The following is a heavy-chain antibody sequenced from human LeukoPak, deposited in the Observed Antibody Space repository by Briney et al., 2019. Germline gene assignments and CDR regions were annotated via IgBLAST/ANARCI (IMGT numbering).Heavy chain of an antibody. CDR2: IKQDGSEK. CDR3: ARVVVITGGFDY. D-gene: IGHD3-22*01. CDR1: GFTFSSDW. V-gene: IGHV3-7*01. J-gene: IGHJ4*02. Sequence: PGGSLRLSCAASGFTFSSDWMSWFRQAPGKGLEWVANIKQDGSEKYYVDSVKGRFTISRDNAKNSLYLQMNSLRAEDTAVYYCARVVVITGGFDYWGQGTLVTVSS.